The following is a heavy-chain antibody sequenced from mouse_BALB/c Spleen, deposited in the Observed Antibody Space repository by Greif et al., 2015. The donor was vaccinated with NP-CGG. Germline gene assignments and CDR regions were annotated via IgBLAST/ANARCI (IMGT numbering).Heavy chain of an antibody. V-gene: IGHV14-3*02. CDR2: IDPANGNT. CDR3: ARGGLFAY. CDR1: GFNIKDTY. J-gene: IGHJ3*01. Sequence: EVQLVESGAELVKPGASVKLSCTASGFNIKDTYMHWVKQRPEQGLEWIGRIDPANGNTKYDPKFQGKATITADTSSNTAYLQLSSLTSEDTAVYYCARGGLFAYWGQGTLVTVSA.